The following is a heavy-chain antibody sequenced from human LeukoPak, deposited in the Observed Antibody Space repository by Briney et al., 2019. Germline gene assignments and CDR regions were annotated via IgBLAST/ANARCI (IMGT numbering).Heavy chain of an antibody. J-gene: IGHJ4*02. CDR3: ARGGWEPLYY. Sequence: GGSLRLSCAASGFTFSSYWMTWVRQAPGKGLEWVANINQDGSEKYYVDSVKGRFTISRDNAKNSLYLQMNSLRAEDTAVYHCARGGWEPLYYWGQGILVTVSS. V-gene: IGHV3-7*01. D-gene: IGHD1-26*01. CDR2: INQDGSEK. CDR1: GFTFSSYW.